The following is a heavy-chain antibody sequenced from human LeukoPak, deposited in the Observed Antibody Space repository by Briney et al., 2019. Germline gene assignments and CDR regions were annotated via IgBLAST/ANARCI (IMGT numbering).Heavy chain of an antibody. CDR3: AKDTTTPKAGFDP. CDR2: ISGLGDST. Sequence: GGSLRLSCPPSAFRFSSFAMSWVRHAPGKGREWVSVISGLGDSTNYAESVKGRFTISRDNSKNTVYLLMNSLRGEDTAVYYCAKDTTTPKAGFDPWGQGTLVTVSS. V-gene: IGHV3-23*01. D-gene: IGHD1-1*01. CDR1: AFRFSSFA. J-gene: IGHJ5*02.